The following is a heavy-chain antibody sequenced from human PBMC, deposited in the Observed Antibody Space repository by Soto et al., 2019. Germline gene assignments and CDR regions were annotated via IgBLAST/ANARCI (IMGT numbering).Heavy chain of an antibody. D-gene: IGHD3-3*01. V-gene: IGHV7-4-1*01. CDR2: INTNTGNP. CDR1: GYTFTSYA. Sequence: ASVKVSCKASGYTFTSYAMNWVRQAPGQGLEWMGWINTNTGNPTYAQGFTGRFVFSLDTSVSTEYLQSCSLKAEDTAVYYCARAQMSDFWSGYYRAAYYYYMDVWGKGTTVTVSS. J-gene: IGHJ6*03. CDR3: ARAQMSDFWSGYYRAAYYYYMDV.